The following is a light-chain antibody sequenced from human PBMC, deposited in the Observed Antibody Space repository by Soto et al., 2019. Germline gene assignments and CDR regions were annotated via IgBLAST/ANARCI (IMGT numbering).Light chain of an antibody. CDR1: NSNIGTYT. V-gene: IGLV1-44*01. CDR3: ASWDDSLSGGV. Sequence: QSVLTQPPSASGTPGQRVSISCSGSNSNIGTYTVNWYQQLPGTAPKLLIYTDYQRPSGVPDRFSGSRSGTSASLAISGLQSEDEADYYCASWDDSLSGGVFGGGTKVTVL. J-gene: IGLJ3*02. CDR2: TDY.